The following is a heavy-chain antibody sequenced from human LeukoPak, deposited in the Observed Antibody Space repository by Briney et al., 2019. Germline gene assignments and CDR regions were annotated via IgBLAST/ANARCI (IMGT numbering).Heavy chain of an antibody. CDR1: GFTFSSYA. D-gene: IGHD6-19*01. CDR2: ISGSGGNT. J-gene: IGHJ4*02. Sequence: GGSLRLSRAASGFTFSSYAMSWVRQAPGKGLEWVSAISGSGGNTYYADSVKGRFTISRDNSKNTLYLQMNSLRAEDTAVYYCAKTVYSSGWYGFDYWGQGTLVTVSS. V-gene: IGHV3-23*01. CDR3: AKTVYSSGWYGFDY.